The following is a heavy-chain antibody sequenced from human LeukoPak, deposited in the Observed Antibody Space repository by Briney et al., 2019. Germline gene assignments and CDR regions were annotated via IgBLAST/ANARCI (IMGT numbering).Heavy chain of an antibody. Sequence: GGSLSPLCAASGFTLRIYAMRRARQAPGKGLEWVSAISGSGRSTYYADSVKGRFTISRDNSKNTLHLQMNSLRAKDTAVYYCAKRGMGVAITLYHLYHPCVQGTLVNVSS. J-gene: IGHJ5*02. D-gene: IGHD2-15*01. CDR3: AKRGMGVAITLYHLYHP. CDR2: ISGSGRST. CDR1: GFTLRIYA. V-gene: IGHV3-23*01.